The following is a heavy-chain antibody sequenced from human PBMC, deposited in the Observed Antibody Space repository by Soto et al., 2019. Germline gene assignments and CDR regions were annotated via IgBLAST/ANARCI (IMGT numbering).Heavy chain of an antibody. V-gene: IGHV1-3*01. D-gene: IGHD6-13*01. Sequence: VKVSCKASGYTFTSYAMHWVRQAPGQRLEWMGWINAGNGNTKYSQKFQGRVTITRDTSASTAYMELSSLRSEDTAVYYCARAGAAGYTAFDYWGQGTLVTVYS. CDR1: GYTFTSYA. CDR3: ARAGAAGYTAFDY. CDR2: INAGNGNT. J-gene: IGHJ4*02.